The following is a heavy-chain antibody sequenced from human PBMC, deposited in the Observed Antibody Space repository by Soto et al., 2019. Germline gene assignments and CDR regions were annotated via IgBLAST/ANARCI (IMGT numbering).Heavy chain of an antibody. Sequence: SGPTLVNPTETLTLTCTVSGFSLSNARMGVSWIRQPPGKALEWLAHIFSNDEKSYSTSLKSRLTISKDTSKSQVVLTMTNMDPVDTATYYCAHRQGSSSWYTDFDYWGQGTLVTVS. J-gene: IGHJ4*02. D-gene: IGHD6-13*01. CDR2: IFSNDEK. CDR1: GFSLSNARMG. CDR3: AHRQGSSSWYTDFDY. V-gene: IGHV2-26*01.